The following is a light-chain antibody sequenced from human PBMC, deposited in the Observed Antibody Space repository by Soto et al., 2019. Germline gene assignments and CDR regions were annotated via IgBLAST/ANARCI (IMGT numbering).Light chain of an antibody. Sequence: QSVLTQPPSASGTPGQRVTISCSGSRTNIGSNTVSWYQQVPGTAPKLLIYTNTQRPSGVPDRFSGSKSGTSASLAISGLQSEDEADYYCAAWDASLNGYVFGPGTKVT. CDR2: TNT. CDR1: RTNIGSNT. J-gene: IGLJ1*01. CDR3: AAWDASLNGYV. V-gene: IGLV1-44*01.